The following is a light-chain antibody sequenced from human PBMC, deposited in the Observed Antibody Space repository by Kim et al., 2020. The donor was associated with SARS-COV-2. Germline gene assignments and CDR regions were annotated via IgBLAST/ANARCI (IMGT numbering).Light chain of an antibody. CDR3: SSRDTTDDHIGV. V-gene: IGLV3-19*01. Sequence: SSELTQDPAVSAALGQTVRITCQGDSLTTYYVSWYQQRPGQAPRLVILDNNRRPSGIPDRFSGSRSGDTGSLTITGAQAEDEADYYCSSRDTTDDHIGVF. CDR2: DNN. CDR1: SLTTYY. J-gene: IGLJ3*02.